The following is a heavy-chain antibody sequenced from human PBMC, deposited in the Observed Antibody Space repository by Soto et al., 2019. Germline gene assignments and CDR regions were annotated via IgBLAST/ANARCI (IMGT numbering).Heavy chain of an antibody. V-gene: IGHV3-64D*08. CDR3: VTRGWAFGVVIYGMDV. J-gene: IGHJ6*02. Sequence: GGSLRLSCSASGFTFSSYAMHWVRQAPGKGLEYVSAISSNGGSTYYADSVKGRFTISRDNSKNTLYLQMSSLRAEDTAVYYCVTRGWAFGVVIYGMDVWGQGTTVTVSS. CDR1: GFTFSSYA. D-gene: IGHD3-3*01. CDR2: ISSNGGST.